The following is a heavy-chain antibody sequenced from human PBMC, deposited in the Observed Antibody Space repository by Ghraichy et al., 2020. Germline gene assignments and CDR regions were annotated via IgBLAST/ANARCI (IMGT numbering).Heavy chain of an antibody. V-gene: IGHV1-69*13. J-gene: IGHJ3*02. D-gene: IGHD2-15*01. CDR1: GGTFSSYA. Sequence: SMKVSCKASGGTFSSYAISWVRQAPGQGLEWMGGIIPIFGTANYAQKFQGRVTITADESTSTAYMELSSLRSEDTAVYYCARGAVVVRADAFDIWGQGTMVTVSS. CDR3: ARGAVVVRADAFDI. CDR2: IIPIFGTA.